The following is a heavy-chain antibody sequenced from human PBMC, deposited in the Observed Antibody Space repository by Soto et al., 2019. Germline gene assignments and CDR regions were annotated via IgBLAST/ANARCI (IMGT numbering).Heavy chain of an antibody. CDR1: GYTFTNYA. D-gene: IGHD6-19*01. V-gene: IGHV1-3*01. Sequence: ASVKVSCKXSGYTFTNYAMHWVRQAPGQRLEWMGWINGGNGDTTYSQKFQGRVTITRDTSASTAHMELTRLRSEDTAVYYCATDLPFGLWLARWGQGTQVTVSS. CDR2: INGGNGDT. J-gene: IGHJ4*02. CDR3: ATDLPFGLWLAR.